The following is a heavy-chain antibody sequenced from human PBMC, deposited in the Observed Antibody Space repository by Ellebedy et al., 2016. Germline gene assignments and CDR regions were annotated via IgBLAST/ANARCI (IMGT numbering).Heavy chain of an antibody. J-gene: IGHJ4*02. D-gene: IGHD1-26*01. CDR3: ASWVGPTLEY. CDR2: IRDKANSYAT. Sequence: GGSLRLSCAASGFTFSGYAMHWVRQASGKGLEWVGRIRDKANSYATAYAASVKGRFTVSRDESENPAYLQMNSVKNEDTAVYYCASWVGPTLEYWGQGNLGTVSS. V-gene: IGHV3-73*01. CDR1: GFTFSGYA.